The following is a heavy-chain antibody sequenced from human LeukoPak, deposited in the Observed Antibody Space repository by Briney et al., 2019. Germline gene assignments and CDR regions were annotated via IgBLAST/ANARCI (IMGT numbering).Heavy chain of an antibody. V-gene: IGHV4-4*02. Sequence: SGTLSLTCGVSGGSISGTNWWSWVRQPPGKGLEWIGEVHLSGATNYNPSLESRVSMSIDTSKNQMSLKLTSVTAADTAIYFCTRESGAFSPFGFWGQGTLVTVSS. J-gene: IGHJ4*02. D-gene: IGHD1-26*01. CDR2: VHLSGAT. CDR1: GGSISGTNW. CDR3: TRESGAFSPFGF.